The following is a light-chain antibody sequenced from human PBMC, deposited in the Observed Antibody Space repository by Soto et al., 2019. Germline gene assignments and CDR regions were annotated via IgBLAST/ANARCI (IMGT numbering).Light chain of an antibody. V-gene: IGLV2-14*01. J-gene: IGLJ3*02. CDR1: SSDVGRYDY. CDR2: EVS. CDR3: SSYTTISPWV. Sequence: QSALTQPASVSGSPGQSITISCTGTSSDVGRYDYVSWYQQHPGKAPKLMIYEVSNRPSGVSNRFSGSKSGNTASLTISGLQAEDDAVYYCSSYTTISPWVFGGGTKLTVL.